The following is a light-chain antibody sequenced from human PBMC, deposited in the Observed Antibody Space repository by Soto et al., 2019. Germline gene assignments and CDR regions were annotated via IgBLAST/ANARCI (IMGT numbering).Light chain of an antibody. Sequence: EICMTHSPCTLSLSPGERATLSFSGSQRVSISFLACYQQKPCQAPRLLIHGSSTRAPGFPARFSGSGSGTEFTLTISRLQSEDFAVYYCQQYDNWPWTFGQGTKVDIK. V-gene: IGKV3-15*01. CDR3: QQYDNWPWT. J-gene: IGKJ1*01. CDR1: QRVSIS. CDR2: GSS.